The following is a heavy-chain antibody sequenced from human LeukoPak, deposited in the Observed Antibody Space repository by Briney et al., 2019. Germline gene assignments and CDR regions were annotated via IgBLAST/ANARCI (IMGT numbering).Heavy chain of an antibody. Sequence: GGSLRLSCAASGFTFGSYTMHWVRQAPGKGLEWVAVIWFDGSNTYYADSVKGRFTISRDNSKNTLYLQMNSLRAEDTASYYCASNSGSSGGYWGQGTLVTVSS. CDR1: GFTFGSYT. D-gene: IGHD1-26*01. V-gene: IGHV3-33*01. CDR3: ASNSGSSGGY. CDR2: IWFDGSNT. J-gene: IGHJ4*02.